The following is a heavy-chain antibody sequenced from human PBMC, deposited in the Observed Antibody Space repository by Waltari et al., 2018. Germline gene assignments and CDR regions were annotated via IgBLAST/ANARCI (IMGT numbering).Heavy chain of an antibody. J-gene: IGHJ4*02. CDR3: VRENCSVTSCFKHFDY. CDR1: GLSFGTYK. V-gene: IGHV3-21*01. CDR2: ISSSSAYK. Sequence: EGQLVESGGGLVKPGGSLRLSCAASGLSFGTYKVAGVRQAAGKGLEWVSYISSSSAYKYYADSVKGRFAISRDNAKNLLFLQMNSLRADDTAVYYCVRENCSVTSCFKHFDYWGRGILVTVSS. D-gene: IGHD2-2*01.